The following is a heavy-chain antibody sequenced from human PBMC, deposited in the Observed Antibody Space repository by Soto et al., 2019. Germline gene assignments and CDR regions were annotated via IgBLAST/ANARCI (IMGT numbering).Heavy chain of an antibody. CDR3: AREVVPAAISYYYYGMDV. CDR2: TYYRSKWYN. Sequence: SQTLSLTCAIAGDSVSRNSAAWSWIRQSPSRGLEWLGRTYYRSKWYNDYAVSVKSRITINPDTSKNQFSLQLNSVTPEDTAVYYCAREVVPAAISYYYYGMDVWGQGTTVTVS. CDR1: GDSVSRNSAA. J-gene: IGHJ6*02. V-gene: IGHV6-1*01. D-gene: IGHD2-2*02.